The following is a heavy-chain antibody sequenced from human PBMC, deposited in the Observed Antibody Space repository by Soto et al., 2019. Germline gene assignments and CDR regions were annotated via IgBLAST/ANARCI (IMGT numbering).Heavy chain of an antibody. D-gene: IGHD2-2*02. V-gene: IGHV3-33*01. CDR1: GFTFKTYG. J-gene: IGHJ6*02. CDR3: ARAYEDTRGYTLYYHYGSDV. CDR2: IYSDGSDK. Sequence: QVQLVESGGGVVPPGGSLTLSCAASGFTFKTYGMQWVRQAPGKGLEWVAVIYSDGSDKYYVDTVQGRFTISRENAKNTRPLRMNSLRLEDTAAYYCARAYEDTRGYTLYYHYGSDVWGQGPTVTVSS.